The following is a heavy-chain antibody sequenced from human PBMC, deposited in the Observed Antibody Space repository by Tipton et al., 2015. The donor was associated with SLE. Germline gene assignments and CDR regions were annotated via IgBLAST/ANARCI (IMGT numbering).Heavy chain of an antibody. V-gene: IGHV4-61*02. CDR2: IYNSGIT. D-gene: IGHD2-15*01. Sequence: TLSLTCTVSGDSFSSGSSSWNWVRQPAGKGLEWIGLIYNSGITNYNPSPQSRVTLSVDMSKNQFSLRLSSVTAADTGVYYCVKSVVVVSPRDYYYYMDVWGKGTTVTVSS. CDR3: VKSVVVVSPRDYYYYMDV. CDR1: GDSFSSGSSS. J-gene: IGHJ6*03.